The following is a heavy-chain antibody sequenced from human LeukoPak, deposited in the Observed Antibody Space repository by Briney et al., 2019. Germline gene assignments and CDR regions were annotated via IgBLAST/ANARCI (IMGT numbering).Heavy chain of an antibody. J-gene: IGHJ4*02. Sequence: GASVKVSCKASGYTFTSYDINWVRQATGQGLEWMGWMNPNSGNTGYAQKFQGRVTITRNTSISTAYMELSSLRSEDTAVYYCARGEYSSSSEGIDYWGQGTLVTVSS. V-gene: IGHV1-8*03. CDR1: GYTFTSYD. CDR2: MNPNSGNT. CDR3: ARGEYSSSSEGIDY. D-gene: IGHD6-6*01.